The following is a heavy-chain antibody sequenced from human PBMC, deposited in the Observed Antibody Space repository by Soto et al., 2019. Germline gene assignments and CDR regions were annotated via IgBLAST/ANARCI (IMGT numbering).Heavy chain of an antibody. D-gene: IGHD6-19*01. Sequence: VSVKVSCEASGYPFTSYGISWVRQAPGQRLEWWGWIRAYHVNTNYAQKIQGSVTMTTGTSTSTAYMELRSLRSDDTAVYYGARGYSSVWSLDWFDPWGQGTLVTVSS. CDR2: IRAYHVNT. CDR1: GYPFTSYG. CDR3: ARGYSSVWSLDWFDP. J-gene: IGHJ5*02. V-gene: IGHV1-18*04.